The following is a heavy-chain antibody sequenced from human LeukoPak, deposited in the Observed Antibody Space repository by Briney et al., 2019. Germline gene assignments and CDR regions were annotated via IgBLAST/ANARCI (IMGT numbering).Heavy chain of an antibody. CDR2: ISSNGGST. V-gene: IGHV3-64*01. Sequence: GGSLRLSCAASGFTFSSYTMHWVRQAPGKGLEYVSAISSNGGSTYYANSVKGRFTISRDNSKNTLYLQMGSLRAKDMAVYYCARWRHSSGYYYDDWGQGTLVTVSS. J-gene: IGHJ4*02. CDR3: ARWRHSSGYYYDD. D-gene: IGHD3-22*01. CDR1: GFTFSSYT.